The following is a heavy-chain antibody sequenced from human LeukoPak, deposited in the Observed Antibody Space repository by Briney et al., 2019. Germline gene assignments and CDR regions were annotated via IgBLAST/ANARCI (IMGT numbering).Heavy chain of an antibody. D-gene: IGHD3-22*01. CDR2: INHSGYT. Sequence: SETLSLTCAVYGESSFSSYYWSWIRQPPGGSLEWIGEINHSGYTNYNPSLKSRVTLSIDTSKNQFSLRLNSVTAADTAVYYCSRQVVGNDYWGQGTLVTVSS. CDR3: SRQVVGNDY. V-gene: IGHV4-34*01. CDR1: GESSFSSYY. J-gene: IGHJ4*02.